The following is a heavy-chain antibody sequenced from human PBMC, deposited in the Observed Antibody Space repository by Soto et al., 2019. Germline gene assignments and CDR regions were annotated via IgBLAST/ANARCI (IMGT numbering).Heavy chain of an antibody. CDR1: GFTFNNFG. V-gene: IGHV3-23*01. CDR2: ISASGFNK. J-gene: IGHJ4*02. CDR3: ARLPVSYYYDSSGYYYVDY. D-gene: IGHD3-22*01. Sequence: GGSLRLSCVTSGFTFNNFGMKWVRQAPGKGLEWVSSISASGFNKYYADSVKGRFTISRDDSKNTLYLQMNSLRAEDTAVYYCARLPVSYYYDSSGYYYVDYWGQRTLVTVSS.